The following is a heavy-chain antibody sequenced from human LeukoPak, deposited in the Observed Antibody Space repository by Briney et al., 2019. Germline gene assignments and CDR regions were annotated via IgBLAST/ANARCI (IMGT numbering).Heavy chain of an antibody. Sequence: GGSLRLSCAASGFTFSSYWMHWVRQVPGKGLVWVARINTDGSRTTYADSVKGRFTISRDNAKDTLYLQMNSLRAEDTAVYYCAKSHDSSGYYYGATPFGYWGQGTLVTVSS. D-gene: IGHD3-22*01. J-gene: IGHJ4*02. CDR3: AKSHDSSGYYYGATPFGY. V-gene: IGHV3-74*01. CDR2: INTDGSRT. CDR1: GFTFSSYW.